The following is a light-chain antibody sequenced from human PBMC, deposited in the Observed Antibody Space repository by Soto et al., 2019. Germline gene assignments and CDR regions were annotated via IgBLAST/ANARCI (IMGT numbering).Light chain of an antibody. CDR3: QQLYTLPFT. J-gene: IGKJ5*01. V-gene: IGKV1-5*01. CDR1: QTISSW. Sequence: DIQMTQSPSTLSASVGDRVTITCRASQTISSWLAWYQQKPGKAPGLLIYDASTLESGVPSRFSGSGSGTEFTLTISGLLPEDFAAYHCQQLYTLPFTFGQGTRLEIK. CDR2: DAS.